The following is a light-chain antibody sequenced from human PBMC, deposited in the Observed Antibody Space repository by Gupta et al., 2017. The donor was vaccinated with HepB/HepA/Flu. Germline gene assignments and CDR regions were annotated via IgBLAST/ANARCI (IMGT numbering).Light chain of an antibody. CDR2: EDS. CDR3: QVWDSGVDLVV. J-gene: IGLJ2*01. V-gene: IGLV3-21*03. CDR1: NIGSKS. Sequence: SYVLTQPPSVPVAPGRTATITCGGDNIGSKSVHWYQQKPGQAPVLVVYEDSDRPSGIPERFSGSKSANTATLTISRVEAGDEADYYCQVWDSGVDLVVFGGGTKVIVL.